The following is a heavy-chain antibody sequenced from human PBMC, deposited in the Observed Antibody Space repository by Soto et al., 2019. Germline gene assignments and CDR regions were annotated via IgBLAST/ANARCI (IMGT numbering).Heavy chain of an antibody. J-gene: IGHJ4*02. CDR2: IYYSGST. V-gene: IGHV4-39*01. Sequence: KPSETLSLTCTVSGGSISSSSYYWGWIRQPPGKGLEWIGSIYYSGSTYYNPSLKSRVTISVDTSKNQFSLKLSSVTAADTAVYYCARYTLNYDSRGFDYWGQGTLVTSPQ. CDR3: ARYTLNYDSRGFDY. CDR1: GGSISSSSYY. D-gene: IGHD3-22*01.